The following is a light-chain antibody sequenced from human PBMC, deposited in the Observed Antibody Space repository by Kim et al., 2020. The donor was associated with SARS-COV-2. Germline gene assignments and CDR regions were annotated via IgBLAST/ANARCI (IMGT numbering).Light chain of an antibody. CDR1: QTIKSNY. CDR3: QQYGESPPGIT. Sequence: EVVLTQSPATLSLSPGERATLSCGASQTIKSNYLAWYQQKPGLAPRLLIYDGSRRATGIPDRFSGSGSGTDFTLTISRLEPEDFAVYYCQQYGESPPGITFGQGTRLEIK. V-gene: IGKV3D-20*01. J-gene: IGKJ5*01. CDR2: DGS.